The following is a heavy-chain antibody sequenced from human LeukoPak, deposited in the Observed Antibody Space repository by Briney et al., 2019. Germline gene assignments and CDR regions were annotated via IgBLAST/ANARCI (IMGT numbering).Heavy chain of an antibody. Sequence: PSETLSLTCTVSGGSISSSSYYWGWIRQPPGKGLEWIGSIYYSGGTYYNPSLKSRVTISVDTSKTQLSLKLSPVTAADTAVYYCASRLLGSPYWGQGTLVTVSS. J-gene: IGHJ4*02. D-gene: IGHD5-12*01. CDR3: ASRLLGSPY. CDR2: IYYSGGT. CDR1: GGSISSSSYY. V-gene: IGHV4-39*01.